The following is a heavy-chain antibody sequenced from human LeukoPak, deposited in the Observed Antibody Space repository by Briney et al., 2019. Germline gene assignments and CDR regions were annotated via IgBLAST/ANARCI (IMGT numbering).Heavy chain of an antibody. J-gene: IGHJ4*02. V-gene: IGHV4-59*08. Sequence: SETLSLTCTLSGVSISRYYGRWNRQPPGKGLAWIGYIFYSGNTIYNPSLRSRVTISADTSKNHFSLRLRSVTAADTAVYYCARLAAISGSDYPDDWGQGTLVTVSS. CDR3: ARLAAISGSDYPDD. D-gene: IGHD1-26*01. CDR1: GVSISRYY. CDR2: IFYSGNT.